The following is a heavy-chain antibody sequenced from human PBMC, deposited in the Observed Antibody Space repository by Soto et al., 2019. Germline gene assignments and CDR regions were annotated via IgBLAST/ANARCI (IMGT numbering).Heavy chain of an antibody. Sequence: EVQLVQSGAEVKKPGESLRISCKGSGYSFTSYWISWVRQMPGKGLEWMGRIDPSDSYTNYSPSFQGHVTISADKSISTAYLQWSSLKASDTAMYYCVSTGTTGGYDATPDAFDIWGQGTMVTVSS. J-gene: IGHJ3*02. CDR2: IDPSDSYT. CDR3: VSTGTTGGYDATPDAFDI. D-gene: IGHD1-7*01. CDR1: GYSFTSYW. V-gene: IGHV5-10-1*03.